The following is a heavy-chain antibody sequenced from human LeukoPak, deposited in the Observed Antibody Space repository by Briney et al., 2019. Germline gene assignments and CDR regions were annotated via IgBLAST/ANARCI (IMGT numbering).Heavy chain of an antibody. V-gene: IGHV3-23*01. J-gene: IGHJ5*02. Sequence: PGGSLRLSCAASGFTYSSYAMSWVRQAPGKGLEWVSAISGSGGSTYYADSVKGRFTISRDNSKHTLYLQMNSLRAEDTAVYYCAKGADYGDYKRRQKWFDPWGQGTLVTVSS. CDR1: GFTYSSYA. CDR3: AKGADYGDYKRRQKWFDP. CDR2: ISGSGGST. D-gene: IGHD4-17*01.